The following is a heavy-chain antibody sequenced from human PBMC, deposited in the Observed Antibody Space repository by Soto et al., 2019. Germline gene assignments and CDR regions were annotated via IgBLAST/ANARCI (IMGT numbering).Heavy chain of an antibody. CDR3: ARANWYSEY. CDR2: IYYSGGT. D-gene: IGHD7-27*01. CDR1: GGSINNHY. Sequence: QVQLQESGPGLVKPSETLSLTCTVSGGSINNHYWSWIRQPPGKGLEWIGYIYYSGGTNYNPSLKSRVTMSVDTSKNQFSLNLTSLTAADTAIYYCARANWYSEYWGQGTLVTVSS. J-gene: IGHJ4*02. V-gene: IGHV4-59*11.